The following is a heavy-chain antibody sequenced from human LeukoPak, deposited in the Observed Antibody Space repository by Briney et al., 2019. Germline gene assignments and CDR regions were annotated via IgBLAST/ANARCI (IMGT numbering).Heavy chain of an antibody. D-gene: IGHD3/OR15-3a*01. V-gene: IGHV1-8*01. CDR3: ARAPRWTTDSYYYMDV. CDR2: MNPNSGNT. CDR1: GYTFTSYD. Sequence: ASVKVSCKASGYTFTSYDINWVRQATGQGLEWMGWMNPNSGNTGYAQKFQGRVTMTKNTSITTAYMELSSLRSEDTAVYYCARAPRWTTDSYYYMDVWGKGSTVSVSS. J-gene: IGHJ6*03.